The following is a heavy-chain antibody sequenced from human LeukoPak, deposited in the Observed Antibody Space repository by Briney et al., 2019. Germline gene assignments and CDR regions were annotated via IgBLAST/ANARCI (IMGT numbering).Heavy chain of an antibody. CDR3: AKGFYSHGWWSWFDP. CDR2: IRGSGDRT. J-gene: IGHJ5*02. CDR1: GFTFSSYA. V-gene: IGHV3-23*01. D-gene: IGHD6-19*01. Sequence: GGSLRLSCAASGFTFSSYAMSWVRQAPGKGLEWVSAIRGSGDRTYYADSVKGRFTISRDNSKNTLYLQMNSLRAEDTAVYYCAKGFYSHGWWSWFDPWGQGTQVTVSS.